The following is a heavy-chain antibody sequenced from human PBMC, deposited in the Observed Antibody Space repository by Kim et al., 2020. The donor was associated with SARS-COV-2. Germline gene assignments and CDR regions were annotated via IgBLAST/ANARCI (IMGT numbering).Heavy chain of an antibody. CDR2: IKGDGSEE. V-gene: IGHV3-7*03. J-gene: IGHJ5*01. Sequence: PGGSLRLSCVGSGFTFSNYWVSWVRQAPGKGLEWVANIKGDGSEEYYEPTVKGRFTIFRDNTRNSLYLQMNSLTVEDTALYFCGRDPQFPSGYYYTDSWGQGTLVTVSS. CDR1: GFTFSNYW. CDR3: GRDPQFPSGYYYTDS. D-gene: IGHD3-3*01.